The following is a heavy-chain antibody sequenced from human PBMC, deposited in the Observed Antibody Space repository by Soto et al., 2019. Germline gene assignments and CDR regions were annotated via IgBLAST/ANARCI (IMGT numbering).Heavy chain of an antibody. CDR3: AKVFSPDIVVVPAAPTFDY. V-gene: IGHV3-23*01. CDR1: GFTFSSYA. CDR2: ISGSGGST. J-gene: IGHJ4*02. D-gene: IGHD2-2*01. Sequence: SLRLSCAASGFTFSSYAMSWVRQAPGKGLEWVTAISGSGGSTYYADSVKGRFTISRDNSKNTLYLQMNSLRAEDTAVYYCAKVFSPDIVVVPAAPTFDYWGQGTLVTVSS.